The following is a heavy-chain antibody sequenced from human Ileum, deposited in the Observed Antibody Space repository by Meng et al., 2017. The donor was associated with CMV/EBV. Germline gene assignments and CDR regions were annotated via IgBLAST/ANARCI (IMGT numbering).Heavy chain of an antibody. CDR3: ARWASGDLRHYFDY. D-gene: IGHD1-26*01. CDR2: AFYSERA. Sequence: GKSVTREGHSRSWSRQPPGKGLEWVGYAFYSERANYNPSLSSGVTMAMDASKNQFSLRLTSVTAADTALYYCARWASGDLRHYFDYWGQGALVTVSS. V-gene: IGHV4-61*08. CDR1: GKSVTREGHS. J-gene: IGHJ4*02.